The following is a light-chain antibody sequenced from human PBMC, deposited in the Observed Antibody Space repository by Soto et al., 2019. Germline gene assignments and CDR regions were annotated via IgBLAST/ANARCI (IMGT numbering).Light chain of an antibody. CDR1: SSDVGYYNY. CDR2: EVS. Sequence: QSALTQPASVSGSPGQSITISCTGTSSDVGYYNYVSWYQQHPGKAPKLIIYEVSNRPSGVSNRFSGSKSGNTASLTISGLQAEDEADYYCSSYTSSSTLYVFETGTKLTVL. V-gene: IGLV2-14*01. CDR3: SSYTSSSTLYV. J-gene: IGLJ1*01.